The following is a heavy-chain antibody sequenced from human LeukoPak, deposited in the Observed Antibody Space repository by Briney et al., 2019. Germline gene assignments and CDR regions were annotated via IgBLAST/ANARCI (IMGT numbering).Heavy chain of an antibody. J-gene: IGHJ4*02. CDR2: IRSKAYGGTT. CDR3: TRDGGSWSY. V-gene: IGHV3-49*04. CDR1: GFTFSSYA. D-gene: IGHD2-15*01. Sequence: GGSLRLSCAASGFTFSSYAMSWVRQAPGKGLEWVGFIRSKAYGGTTEYAASVKGRFTISRDDSKSIAYLQMNSLKTEDTAVYYCTRDGGSWSYWGQGTLVTVSS.